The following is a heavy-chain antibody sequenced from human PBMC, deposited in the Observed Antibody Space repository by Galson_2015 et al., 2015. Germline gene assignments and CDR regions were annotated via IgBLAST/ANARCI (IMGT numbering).Heavy chain of an antibody. Sequence: SLRLSCAASGFTFRSYGMNWVRQAPGKGLEWVSAISSSDSSTYYADSVKGRFTISRDNSKNALYLQMNSLRAEDTAVYYCAKGIGGAVTTFDYWGQGTLVTVSS. J-gene: IGHJ4*02. CDR3: AKGIGGAVTTFDY. V-gene: IGHV3-23*01. CDR2: ISSSDSST. CDR1: GFTFRSYG. D-gene: IGHD4-11*01.